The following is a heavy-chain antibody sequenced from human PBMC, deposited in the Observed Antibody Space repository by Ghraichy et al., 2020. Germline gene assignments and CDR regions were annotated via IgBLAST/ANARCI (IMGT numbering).Heavy chain of an antibody. Sequence: GGSLRLSCAASGFNFRDYYMRWIRQAPGKGLEWVSLICRNGRDTNYADSVRGRFTISRDNAKSALFLQVNTLRVEDTAVYYCVRDGQTLGKSGFDLRRQGTPVTVSS. CDR2: ICRNGRDT. CDR1: GFNFRDYY. D-gene: IGHD6-25*01. CDR3: VRDGQTLGKSGFDL. V-gene: IGHV3-11*06. J-gene: IGHJ5*02.